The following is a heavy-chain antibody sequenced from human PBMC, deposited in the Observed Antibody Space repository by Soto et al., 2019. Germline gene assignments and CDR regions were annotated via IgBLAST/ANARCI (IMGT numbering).Heavy chain of an antibody. Sequence: KPSETLSLTCTVSAGSISSGGYYTSCIRQHPGNGLEWIGYIYYGRSTDYHPPLKSRVTISVDTSKNQFSLKLSSVTAAGTDVYYGARDTQLNYGSGSYGLEYWGRGRLV. J-gene: IGHJ4*02. CDR1: AGSISSGGYY. V-gene: IGHV4-31*03. D-gene: IGHD3-10*01. CDR3: ARDTQLNYGSGSYGLEY. CDR2: IYYGRST.